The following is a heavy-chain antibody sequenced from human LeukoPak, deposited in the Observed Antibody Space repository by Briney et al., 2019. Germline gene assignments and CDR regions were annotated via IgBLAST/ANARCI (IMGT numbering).Heavy chain of an antibody. CDR3: AKLGSSTVVFDH. Sequence: GGSLRLSCEASGFTFSAYAMTWVRQAPGKGLEWVSTIGSSGDSTYYAGSVKGRFIISRDSSNDTLYLQMNSLRAEDTAAYFCAKLGSSTVVFDHWGQGTLVTVSS. V-gene: IGHV3-23*01. J-gene: IGHJ4*02. CDR1: GFTFSAYA. CDR2: IGSSGDST. D-gene: IGHD6-6*01.